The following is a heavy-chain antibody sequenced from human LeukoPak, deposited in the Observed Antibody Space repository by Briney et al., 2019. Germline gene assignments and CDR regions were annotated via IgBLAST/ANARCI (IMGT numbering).Heavy chain of an antibody. CDR2: MNPSSGDT. D-gene: IGHD3-10*01. CDR3: SGSYSGSYWSYYYYYGMDV. J-gene: IGHJ6*04. CDR1: GYTFTCYD. V-gene: IGHV1-8*01. Sequence: ASVTVSFKSSGYTFTCYDINWVRQAPGQGLEWMGWMNPSSGDTGSAHKFHGRVRETRNTSICTAYMDLSSATSTDRDADFLSGSYSGSYWSYYYYYGMDVWGEGTTVTVSS.